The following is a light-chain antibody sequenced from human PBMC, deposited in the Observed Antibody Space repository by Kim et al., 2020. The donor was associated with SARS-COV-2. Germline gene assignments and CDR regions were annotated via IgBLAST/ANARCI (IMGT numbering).Light chain of an antibody. Sequence: DIQMTQSPSILSASVGDRVTITCRASQSVSSWLAWYQQKPGKAPKLLISKASSLEGGVPSRFSGRGSGTEFTLTINTLQPDDFATYPCQQYDSHPYTFGQGTKLEI. CDR2: KAS. V-gene: IGKV1-5*03. CDR1: QSVSSW. CDR3: QQYDSHPYT. J-gene: IGKJ2*01.